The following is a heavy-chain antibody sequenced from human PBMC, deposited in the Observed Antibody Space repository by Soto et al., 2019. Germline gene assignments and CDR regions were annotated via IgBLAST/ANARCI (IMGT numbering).Heavy chain of an antibody. CDR3: VATYGDYLDY. CDR1: GYKFTTYW. D-gene: IGHD4-17*01. V-gene: IGHV5-51*01. Sequence: GESLKISCKGSGYKFTTYWVGWVRQMPGKGLEWMAIIYPDDSDSRYSPSFQGQVTISADKSISTAYLQWSSLKASDTAIYYCVATYGDYLDYWGQGTLVTVSS. CDR2: IYPDDSDS. J-gene: IGHJ4*02.